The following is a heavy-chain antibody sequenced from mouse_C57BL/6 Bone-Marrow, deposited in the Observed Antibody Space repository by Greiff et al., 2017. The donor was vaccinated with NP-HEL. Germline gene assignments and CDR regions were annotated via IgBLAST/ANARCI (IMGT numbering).Heavy chain of an antibody. J-gene: IGHJ2*01. CDR1: GYTFTSYW. V-gene: IGHV1-50*01. CDR3: ARGLLPDY. Sequence: QVQLQQPGAELVKPGASVKLSCKASGYTFTSYWMQWVKQRPGQGLEWIGEIDPSDSYTNYNQTFKGKATLTVDTSSSTAYMQLSSLTSEDSAVYYCARGLLPDYWGQGTTLTVSS. CDR2: IDPSDSYT. D-gene: IGHD2-3*01.